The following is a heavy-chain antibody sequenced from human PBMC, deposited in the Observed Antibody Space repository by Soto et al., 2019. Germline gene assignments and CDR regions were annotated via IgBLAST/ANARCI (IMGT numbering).Heavy chain of an antibody. CDR2: INHSGST. V-gene: IGHV4-34*01. CDR3: ARAPWYGGSRSIFDY. D-gene: IGHD2-15*01. J-gene: IGHJ4*02. CDR1: GGSFSGYY. Sequence: SETLSLTCAVYGGSFSGYYWSWIRQPPGKGLEWIGEINHSGSTNYNPSLKSRVTISVDTSKNQFSLKLSSLRSEDTAVYYCARAPWYGGSRSIFDYWGQGTLVTVSS.